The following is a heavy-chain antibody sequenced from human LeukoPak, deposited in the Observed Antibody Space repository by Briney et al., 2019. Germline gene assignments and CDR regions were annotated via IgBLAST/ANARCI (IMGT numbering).Heavy chain of an antibody. CDR1: GFTFSTYW. CDR2: INTDGSST. V-gene: IGHV3-74*01. CDR3: AKDTAAGECTGGNCYSYFDY. Sequence: GGSLRLSCAASGFTFSTYWMHWVRQAPGKGLVWVSRINTDGSSTNYADSVKGRFTISRDNAKNTLYLQMDSLRADDTAVYYCAKDTAAGECTGGNCYSYFDYWGQGTLVTVSS. J-gene: IGHJ4*02. D-gene: IGHD2-15*01.